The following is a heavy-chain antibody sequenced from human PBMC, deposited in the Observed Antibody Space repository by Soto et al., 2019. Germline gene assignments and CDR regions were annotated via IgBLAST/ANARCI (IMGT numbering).Heavy chain of an antibody. V-gene: IGHV4-34*01. CDR2: INHSGST. J-gene: IGHJ5*02. CDR3: ARRTRIAVAGTWFDP. CDR1: GGSFSGYY. D-gene: IGHD6-13*01. Sequence: QVQLQQWGAGLLKPSETLSLTCAVYGGSFSGYYWSWIRQPPGKGLEWIGEINHSGSTNYNPSLKRRVTISVATSKNQFSLKLSSVTAADTAVYYCARRTRIAVAGTWFDPWGQGTLVTVSS.